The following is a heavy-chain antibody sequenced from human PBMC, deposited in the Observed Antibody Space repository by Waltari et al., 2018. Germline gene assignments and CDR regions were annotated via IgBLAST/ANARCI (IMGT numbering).Heavy chain of an antibody. CDR3: ARLHYVWGSYRRSFDY. V-gene: IGHV4-34*01. CDR1: GGSFSGYY. J-gene: IGHJ4*02. CDR2: INHSGST. D-gene: IGHD3-16*02. Sequence: QVQIQQWGAGLLKPSETLSLTCAVYGGSFSGYYWSWIRQPPGKGLEWIGEINHSGSTNYNPSLKSRVTISVDTSKNQFSRKLSSVTAADTAVYYCARLHYVWGSYRRSFDYWGQGTLVTVSS.